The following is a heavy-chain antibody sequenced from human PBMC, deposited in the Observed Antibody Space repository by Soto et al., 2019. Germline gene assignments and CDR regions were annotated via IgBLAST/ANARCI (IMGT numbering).Heavy chain of an antibody. CDR3: ARAGESGYILPGAFDY. CDR1: GGTFSDYY. J-gene: IGHJ4*02. CDR2: ISSSGSTI. D-gene: IGHD5-12*01. Sequence: WGSLRLSWAASGGTFSDYYRSWIRQAPGKGLEWVSYISSSGSTIYYADSVKGRFTISRDNAKNSLYLQMNSLRAEDTAVYYCARAGESGYILPGAFDYWGQRTLVPVSS. V-gene: IGHV3-11*01.